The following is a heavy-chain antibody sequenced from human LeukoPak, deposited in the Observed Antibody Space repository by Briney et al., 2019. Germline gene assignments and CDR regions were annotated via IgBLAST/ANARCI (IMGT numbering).Heavy chain of an antibody. J-gene: IGHJ6*02. Sequence: SETLSLTCNVSGGSISSYSWNWIRQPPGKGLEWIGPIYYSGRNNYNPSLRSRVTISVDTSRNQFSLRLRSVTAADSAVYYCARVDYHDSSGLPYYYALDVWGQGTTVTVS. CDR3: ARVDYHDSSGLPYYYALDV. CDR1: GGSISSYS. V-gene: IGHV4-59*01. D-gene: IGHD3-22*01. CDR2: IYYSGRN.